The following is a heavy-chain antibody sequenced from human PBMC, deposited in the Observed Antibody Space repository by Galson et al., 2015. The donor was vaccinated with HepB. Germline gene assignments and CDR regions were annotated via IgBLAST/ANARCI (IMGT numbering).Heavy chain of an antibody. CDR2: IIPIFNNV. CDR1: GGTFSTQA. CDR3: ARDRGYCSGPNCRGPVWGFDP. D-gene: IGHD2-2*01. Sequence: SVKVSCKASGGTFSTQAITWVRQAPGQGLEWMGEIIPIFNNVYYAQTFQDRVTISADESTSTVYMDLRSLKAGDTAVYYCARDRGYCSGPNCRGPVWGFDPWGQGTLVTVSS. V-gene: IGHV1-69*13. J-gene: IGHJ5*02.